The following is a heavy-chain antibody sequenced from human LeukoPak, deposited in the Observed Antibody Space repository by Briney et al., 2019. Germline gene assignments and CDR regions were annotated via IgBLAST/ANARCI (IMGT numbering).Heavy chain of an antibody. D-gene: IGHD1-26*01. Sequence: GESVKISCKGSGYTFSSNWIGWVRHTPRKGLEWVGIITPGDSDTKYSPSFEGQVTISADKSISTAYLQWSSLKASDTAMYYCAKTVGASLYYPYYMDVWGKGTPVTVPS. CDR1: GYTFSSNW. CDR3: AKTVGASLYYPYYMDV. J-gene: IGHJ6*03. V-gene: IGHV5-51*01. CDR2: ITPGDSDT.